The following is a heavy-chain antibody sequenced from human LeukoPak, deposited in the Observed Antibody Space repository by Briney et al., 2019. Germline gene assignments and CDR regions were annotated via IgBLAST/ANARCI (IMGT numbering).Heavy chain of an antibody. CDR3: ARSVVTYYGSKISMWPDAFDF. CDR1: GGSISSYY. D-gene: IGHD3-10*01. CDR2: IYSSGTT. Sequence: PSETLSLTCTVSGGSISSYYWSWIRQPPGKGLEWIGYIYSSGTTNYNPSLKSRVTISIDTSQMQFSLGLTSVTAADTGVYYCARSVVTYYGSKISMWPDAFDFWGQGTTVTVSS. V-gene: IGHV4-4*09. J-gene: IGHJ3*01.